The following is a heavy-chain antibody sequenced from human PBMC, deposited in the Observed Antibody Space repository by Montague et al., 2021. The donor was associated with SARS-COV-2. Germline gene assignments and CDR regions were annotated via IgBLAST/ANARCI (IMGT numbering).Heavy chain of an antibody. CDR1: GGSINNYY. D-gene: IGHD3-16*01. CDR3: VRTSKLRESSSGNYYYHAMDV. V-gene: IGHV4-59*08. CDR2: IYYSGTT. Sequence: SETLSLTCTVSGGSINNYYWSWIRQPPGRGLEWIGYIYYSGTTYHSPSLKSRVTISVDTSKNHFSLNMASVTAADTAVYYCVRTSKLRESSSGNYYYHAMDVWGQGTTVTVSS. J-gene: IGHJ6*02.